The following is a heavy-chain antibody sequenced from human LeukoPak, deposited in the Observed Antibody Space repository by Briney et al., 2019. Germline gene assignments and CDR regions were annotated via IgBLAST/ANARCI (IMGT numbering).Heavy chain of an antibody. CDR2: VYPSAGTS. Sequence: ASVKVSCKASGYTFTGYYMHWVRQAPGQGLEWLGVVYPSAGTSDPAQRFRARITLSDDTSTSTVYMELRSLKSEDTAIYFCVREYHGGYFDFWGQGTLVTVSS. CDR1: GYTFTGYY. CDR3: VREYHGGYFDF. V-gene: IGHV1-46*03. D-gene: IGHD3-16*01. J-gene: IGHJ4*02.